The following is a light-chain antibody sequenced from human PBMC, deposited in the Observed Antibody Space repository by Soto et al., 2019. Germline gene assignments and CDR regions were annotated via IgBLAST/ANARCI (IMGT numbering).Light chain of an antibody. J-gene: IGLJ1*01. Sequence: QSVLTQPASVSGSPGQSITISCTGTSSDVGGYNYVSWYQQHPGKAPKLIIYEVTHRPSGVPDRFSGSKSGTSASLAITGLQAEDEADYYCLSYDSRLSGYVFGTGTKVTVL. CDR1: SSDVGGYNY. CDR3: LSYDSRLSGYV. V-gene: IGLV2-14*01. CDR2: EVT.